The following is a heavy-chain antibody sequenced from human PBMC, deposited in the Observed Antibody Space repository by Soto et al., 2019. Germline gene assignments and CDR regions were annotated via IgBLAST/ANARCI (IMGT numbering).Heavy chain of an antibody. D-gene: IGHD3-22*01. Sequence: RGSLRLSCAASGFTFSSYEMNWVRQAPGKALEWVSYISISVSTIYYADSVKGRFTISRDNAKNSLYLQMNSLRAEDTALYYCATSLEPYDINSYFGGLDVCGKGNKVTF. V-gene: IGHV3-48*03. CDR3: ATSLEPYDINSYFGGLDV. CDR1: GFTFSSYE. CDR2: ISISVSTI. J-gene: IGHJ6*04.